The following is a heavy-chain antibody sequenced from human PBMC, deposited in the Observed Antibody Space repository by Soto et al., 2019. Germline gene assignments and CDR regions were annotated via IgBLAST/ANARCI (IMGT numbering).Heavy chain of an antibody. Sequence: PGGSLRLSCAASGFTLSDHYMAWVRQAPGKGLEWVARSRNKEHSYSREYAASVKGIFTISRNDSKTARYLQMSSLKAEDTAVYYCVRGQGSFDYWGQGTVVTVSS. CDR2: SRNKEHSYSR. J-gene: IGHJ4*02. CDR3: VRGQGSFDY. CDR1: GFTLSDHY. V-gene: IGHV3-72*01.